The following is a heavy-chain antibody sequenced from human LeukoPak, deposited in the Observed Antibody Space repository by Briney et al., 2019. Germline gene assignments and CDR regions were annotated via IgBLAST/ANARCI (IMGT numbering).Heavy chain of an antibody. D-gene: IGHD1-26*01. J-gene: IGHJ4*02. Sequence: GGSLRLSCAASEFTFSSYEMNWVRQAPGKGLEWVSYISSSGSTIYYADSVKGRFTISRDNAKNSLYLQMSSLRAEDTAVYYCASLSGSYYGYWGQGTLVTVSS. V-gene: IGHV3-48*03. CDR1: EFTFSSYE. CDR2: ISSSGSTI. CDR3: ASLSGSYYGY.